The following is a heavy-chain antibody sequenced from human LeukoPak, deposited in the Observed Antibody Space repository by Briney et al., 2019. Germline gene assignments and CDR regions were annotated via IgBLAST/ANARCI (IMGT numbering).Heavy chain of an antibody. CDR1: GGSISSYY. Sequence: SETLSLXCTVSGGSISSYYWSWIRQPPGKGLDWIGYIYYTVSTNYNPSLKSRVTISLDTSKKEFSLKLSSVTAADTAVYYCARGRDGYKFDYWGQGTLVTVS. D-gene: IGHD5-24*01. CDR3: ARGRDGYKFDY. J-gene: IGHJ4*02. V-gene: IGHV4-59*01. CDR2: IYYTVST.